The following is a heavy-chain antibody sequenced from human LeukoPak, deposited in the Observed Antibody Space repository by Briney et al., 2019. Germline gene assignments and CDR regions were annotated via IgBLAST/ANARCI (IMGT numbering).Heavy chain of an antibody. CDR2: IRSKAYGGTT. V-gene: IGHV3-49*04. Sequence: GGSLGLSCTASGFTFGDYAMSWVRQAPGKGLEWVGFIRSKAYGGTTEYAASVKGRFTISRDDSKSIAYLQMSSLKTEDTAVYYCTRDMLRFLEWTFDYWGQGTLVTVSS. J-gene: IGHJ4*02. CDR1: GFTFGDYA. D-gene: IGHD3-3*01. CDR3: TRDMLRFLEWTFDY.